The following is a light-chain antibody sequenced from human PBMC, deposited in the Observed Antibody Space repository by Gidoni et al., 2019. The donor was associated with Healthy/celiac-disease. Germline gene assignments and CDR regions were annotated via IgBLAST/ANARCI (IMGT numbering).Light chain of an antibody. J-gene: IGKJ1*01. Sequence: IVLTQSPGTLSLSPGERATLSCRDSQSVSSSYLAWSQQTPGQAPRLLIYGASSRATGIPDRFSGSGSGTDFTLTISRLEPEDFAVYYCQQYGSSPWTFGQGTKVEIK. CDR2: GAS. CDR1: QSVSSSY. CDR3: QQYGSSPWT. V-gene: IGKV3-20*01.